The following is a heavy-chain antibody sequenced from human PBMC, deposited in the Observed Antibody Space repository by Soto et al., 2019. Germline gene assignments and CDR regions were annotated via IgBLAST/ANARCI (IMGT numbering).Heavy chain of an antibody. CDR1: GGSVSNRSYY. CDR3: ARLHVSDNCFDP. CDR2: VYYSGTT. V-gene: IGHV4-39*01. Sequence: KSSETLSLTCTISGGSVSNRSYYWGWVRQPPGKGLEWIGGVYYSGTTYYNPSLRSRVAISVDTSSDRFSLRVNSVTAADTAVYYCARLHVSDNCFDPWGQGTLVTVSS. J-gene: IGHJ5*02.